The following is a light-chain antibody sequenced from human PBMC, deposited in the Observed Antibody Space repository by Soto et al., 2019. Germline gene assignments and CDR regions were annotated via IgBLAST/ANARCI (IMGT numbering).Light chain of an antibody. CDR2: AAS. J-gene: IGKJ1*01. Sequence: EVVMTQSPATLSVSPGETATLFCSASQSVSTNLAWYQQKPGQAPRLLIYAASTRVSGIPDRFSGSGSATEFTLTISSLQSEDFAVYYCEQYKNWPQTFGQGTKLEIK. CDR1: QSVSTN. V-gene: IGKV3-15*01. CDR3: EQYKNWPQT.